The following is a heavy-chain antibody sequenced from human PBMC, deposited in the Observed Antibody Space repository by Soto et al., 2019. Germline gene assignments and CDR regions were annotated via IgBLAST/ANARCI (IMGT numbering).Heavy chain of an antibody. J-gene: IGHJ4*02. V-gene: IGHV1-69*04. CDR3: ARDIPSFSEWLTFDY. CDR2: IIPILGIA. D-gene: IGHD3-3*01. CDR1: GGTFSSYT. Sequence: SVKVSCKASGGTFSSYTISWVRQAPGQGLEWMGRIIPILGIANYAQKFQGRVTITADKSTSTAYMELSSLRSEDTAVYYCARDIPSFSEWLTFDYWGQGTLVTVSS.